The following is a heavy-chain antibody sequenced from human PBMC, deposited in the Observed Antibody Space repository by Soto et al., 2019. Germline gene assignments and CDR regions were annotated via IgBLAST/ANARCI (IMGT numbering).Heavy chain of an antibody. CDR3: ATCCSVYYYYNMDV. CDR1: GFTFSNYS. V-gene: IGHV3-7*01. J-gene: IGHJ6*02. D-gene: IGHD2-15*01. CDR2: ISRDGSAP. Sequence: GGSLRLSCVASGFTFSNYSMSWVRQAPGKGLEWVANISRDGSAPVYADSVKGRFTMSRDNAKNSLSLQMNSLTADDTAVYYFATCCSVYYYYNMDVWGQGTTVTVSS.